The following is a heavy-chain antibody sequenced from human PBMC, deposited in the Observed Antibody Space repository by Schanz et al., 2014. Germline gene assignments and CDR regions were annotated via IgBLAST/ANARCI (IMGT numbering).Heavy chain of an antibody. J-gene: IGHJ4*02. V-gene: IGHV3-30*02. CDR1: EFNFRTHG. D-gene: IGHD3-10*01. CDR2: IRYDGGDE. CDR3: ARSSGSWSDFDY. Sequence: QVHLVESGGGVVQPGGSLRLSCAASEFNFRTHGMHWVRQAPGKGLEWVAFIRYDGGDEYYADSVKGRFTISRDNSKNRQYLQLKSLRVDDTAIYYCARSSGSWSDFDYWGQGALVTVSS.